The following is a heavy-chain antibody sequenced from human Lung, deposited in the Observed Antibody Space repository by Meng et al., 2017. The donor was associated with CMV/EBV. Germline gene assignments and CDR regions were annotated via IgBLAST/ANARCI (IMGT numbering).Heavy chain of an antibody. CDR1: GGSVNSPNYY. CDR2: ISYSGST. V-gene: IGHV4-61*01. Sequence: CNVSGGSVNSPNYYWSWIRQSPGKGLEWIRYISYSGSTTYNPSLNSRVTIAMDKSKNQFSLNLFSLTPADSALYYCARQWAGSSFDYWGQGALVTVSS. D-gene: IGHD1-26*01. J-gene: IGHJ4*02. CDR3: ARQWAGSSFDY.